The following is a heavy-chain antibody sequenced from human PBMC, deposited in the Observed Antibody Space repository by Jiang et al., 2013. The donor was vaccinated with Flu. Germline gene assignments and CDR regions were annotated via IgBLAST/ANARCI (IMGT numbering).Heavy chain of an antibody. D-gene: IGHD2-2*01. CDR1: IHFPPYH. CDR2: IDPNSGDT. CDR3: ARGVAPPGARFLDF. J-gene: IGHJ4*02. V-gene: IGHV1-2*02. Sequence: SGAEVKKPGAVSEGLLQGFWIHFPPYHIHRVRLAPGQGLEWMGRIDPNSGDTKSAQKFQGRVTMTSDTSLSTAYMELSGLNSDDTAVYFCARGVAPPGARFLDFWGQGTLVTVSS.